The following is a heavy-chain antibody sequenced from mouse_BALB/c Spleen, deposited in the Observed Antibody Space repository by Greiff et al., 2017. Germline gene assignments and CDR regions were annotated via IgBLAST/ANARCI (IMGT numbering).Heavy chain of an antibody. CDR1: GFNIKDTY. D-gene: IGHD2-1*01. CDR2: IDPANGNT. V-gene: IGHV14-3*02. Sequence: VQLQQSGAELVKPGASVKLSCTASGFNIKDTYMHWVKQSPEQGLEWIGRIDPANGNTKYDPKFQGKATITADTSSNTAYLQLSSLTSEDTAVYYCARGHGIYVWFAYWGQGTLVTVSA. CDR3: ARGHGIYVWFAY. J-gene: IGHJ3*01.